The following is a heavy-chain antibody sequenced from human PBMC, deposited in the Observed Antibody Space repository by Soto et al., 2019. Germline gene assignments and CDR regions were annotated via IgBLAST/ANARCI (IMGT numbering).Heavy chain of an antibody. CDR1: GGSISIYY. Sequence: PSETLSLTCTVSGGSISIYYWSWIRQPPGKGLEWIGYIYYGGSTNYNPSLKSRVTISVDTSKNQFSLKLSSVTAADTAVYYCARDRVETGDFDYWGQGTLVTVSS. CDR3: ARDRVETGDFDY. J-gene: IGHJ4*02. V-gene: IGHV4-59*12. CDR2: IYYGGST. D-gene: IGHD3-10*01.